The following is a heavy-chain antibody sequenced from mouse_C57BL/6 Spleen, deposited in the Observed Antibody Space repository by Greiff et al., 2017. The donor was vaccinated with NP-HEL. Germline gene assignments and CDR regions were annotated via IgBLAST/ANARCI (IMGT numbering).Heavy chain of an antibody. Sequence: EVKLMESGPELVKPGASVKMSCKASGYTFTDYNMHWVKQSHGKSLEWIGYINPNNGGTSYNQKFKGKATLTVNKSSSTAYMELRSLTSEDSAVYYCARYGGNSYYYAMDYWGQGTSVTVSS. V-gene: IGHV1-22*01. CDR1: GYTFTDYN. CDR2: INPNNGGT. CDR3: ARYGGNSYYYAMDY. J-gene: IGHJ4*01. D-gene: IGHD1-1*02.